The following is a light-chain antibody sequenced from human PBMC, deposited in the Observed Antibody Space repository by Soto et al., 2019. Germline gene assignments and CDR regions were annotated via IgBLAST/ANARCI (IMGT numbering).Light chain of an antibody. CDR3: CSYTSSSTHV. J-gene: IGLJ1*01. CDR1: SSDVGGYNF. CDR2: DVN. V-gene: IGLV2-14*03. Sequence: QSALTQPASVSGSPGQSITISCTGTSSDVGGYNFVSWYQQHPGKVPKLMIFDVNRRPSGVSDRFSGSTSGNTASLTISGLQAEDEGDYYCCSYTSSSTHVFGSGTKVTVL.